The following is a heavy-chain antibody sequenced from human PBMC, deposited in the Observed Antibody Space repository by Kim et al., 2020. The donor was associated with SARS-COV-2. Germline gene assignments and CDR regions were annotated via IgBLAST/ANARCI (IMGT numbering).Heavy chain of an antibody. V-gene: IGHV3-23*01. CDR1: GFTFSSYG. J-gene: IGHJ4*01. D-gene: IGHD3-22*01. Sequence: GGSLRLSCAASGFTFSSYGLSWVRQAPGKGLEWVSTISTSGGTTFYADSVKGRFTISRDNSKNMLYLQMNNLRAEDTAVYYCAKDDDASSYHKPWGYWG. CDR2: ISTSGGTT. CDR3: AKDDDASSYHKPWGY.